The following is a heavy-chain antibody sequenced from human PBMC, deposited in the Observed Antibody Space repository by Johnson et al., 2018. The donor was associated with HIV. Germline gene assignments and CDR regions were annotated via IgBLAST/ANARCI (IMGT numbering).Heavy chain of an antibody. Sequence: QVQLVDSGGGLVQPGGSLRLSCAASGFTFSSYWMHWVRQAPGKGLEWVAFIRYDGSNKYYADSVKGRFTISRDNSKNTLYLQMNTLRAGDTALYYCARVAADRSGYYRDAFDLWGQGTLVTVSS. J-gene: IGHJ3*01. V-gene: IGHV3-30*02. D-gene: IGHD3-3*01. CDR3: ARVAADRSGYYRDAFDL. CDR1: GFTFSSYW. CDR2: IRYDGSNK.